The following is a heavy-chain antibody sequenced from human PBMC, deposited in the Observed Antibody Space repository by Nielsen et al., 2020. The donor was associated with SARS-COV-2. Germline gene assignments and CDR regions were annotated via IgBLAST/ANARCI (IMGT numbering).Heavy chain of an antibody. CDR3: ASEYSGGWYYYFDY. Sequence: ESLKISCTVSGYSISSGYYWGWIRQPPGKGLEWIGSIYHSGSTYYNPSLKSRVTISVDTSKNQFSLKLSSVTAADTAIYYCASEYSGGWYYYFDYWGQGTLVTVSS. V-gene: IGHV4-38-2*02. CDR2: IYHSGST. CDR1: GYSISSGYY. J-gene: IGHJ4*02. D-gene: IGHD6-19*01.